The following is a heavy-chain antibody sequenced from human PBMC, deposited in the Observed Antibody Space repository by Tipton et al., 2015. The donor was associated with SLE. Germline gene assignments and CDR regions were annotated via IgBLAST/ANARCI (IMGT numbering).Heavy chain of an antibody. D-gene: IGHD2-15*01. CDR1: GGSISNYY. J-gene: IGHJ3*02. Sequence: TLSLTCTVSGGSISNYYWSWIRQSPGKGLEWIGYIYYSGHTDYNPSLKSRVTLSVDTSKSQFSFSLRLSSVTAADTAVYSCAGNSGEGAFDIWGQGTMVTVSS. V-gene: IGHV4-59*01. CDR2: IYYSGHT. CDR3: AGNSGEGAFDI.